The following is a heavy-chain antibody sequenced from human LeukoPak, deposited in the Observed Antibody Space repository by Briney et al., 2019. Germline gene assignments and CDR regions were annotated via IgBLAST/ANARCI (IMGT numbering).Heavy chain of an antibody. CDR1: GYSFTSYW. CDR2: IYPGDSDT. V-gene: IGHV5-51*01. Sequence: GESLRISCKGSGYSFTSYWIVWVRQMPGKGLEWMGIIYPGDSDTTYSPSFQGQVTISADKSISTAYPQWSSLKASDTAIYYCARHRVATADGMDVWGKGTTVTVSS. D-gene: IGHD1-26*01. J-gene: IGHJ6*04. CDR3: ARHRVATADGMDV.